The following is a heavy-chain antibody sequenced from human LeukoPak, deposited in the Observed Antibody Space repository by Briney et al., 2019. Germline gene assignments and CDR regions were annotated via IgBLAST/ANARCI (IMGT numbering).Heavy chain of an antibody. CDR3: ARIRLGDFDY. Sequence: SETLSLTCTVSGGSISSYYWSWIRQPPGKGLEWIGYIYYSGSTNYSPSLKSRVTISVDTSKNQFSLKLSSVTAADTAVYYCARIRLGDFDYWGQGTLVTVSS. D-gene: IGHD6-19*01. V-gene: IGHV4-59*01. CDR1: GGSISSYY. J-gene: IGHJ4*02. CDR2: IYYSGST.